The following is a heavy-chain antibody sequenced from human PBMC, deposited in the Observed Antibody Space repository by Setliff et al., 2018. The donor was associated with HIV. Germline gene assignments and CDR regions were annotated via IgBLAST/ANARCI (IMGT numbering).Heavy chain of an antibody. V-gene: IGHV5-51*01. J-gene: IGHJ6*02. CDR1: RYSFASYW. CDR2: IYPDNSDT. Sequence: PGESLKISCKGSRYSFASYWIGWVRQMPGKGLEWMGVIYPDNSDTRYSPSFQGQVTISADKSINTAYLQWSSLKASDTAMYYCARRGRDDYYYVMDVWGQGTTVTVSS. D-gene: IGHD2-21*02. CDR3: ARRGRDDYYYVMDV.